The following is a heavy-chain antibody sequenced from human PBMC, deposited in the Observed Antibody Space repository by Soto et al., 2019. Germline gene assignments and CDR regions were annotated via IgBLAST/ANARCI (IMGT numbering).Heavy chain of an antibody. CDR3: ARDTIAAAGTCYFDY. J-gene: IGHJ4*02. D-gene: IGHD6-13*01. CDR1: GFTFSSYG. Sequence: GGSLRLSCAASGFTFSSYGMHWVRQAPGKGLEWVAVIWYDGSNKYYADSVKGRFTISRDNSKNTLYLQMNSLRAEDTAVYYCARDTIAAAGTCYFDYWGQGTLVTVSS. CDR2: IWYDGSNK. V-gene: IGHV3-33*01.